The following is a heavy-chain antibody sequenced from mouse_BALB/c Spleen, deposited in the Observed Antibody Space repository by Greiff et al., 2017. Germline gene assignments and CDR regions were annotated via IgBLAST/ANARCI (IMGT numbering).Heavy chain of an antibody. CDR3: ARGRSGNFDY. Sequence: EVKVEESGGGLVKPGGSLKLSCAASGFTFSSYAMSWVRQTPEKRLEWVASISSGGSTYYPDSVKGRFTISRDNARNILYLQMSSLRSEDTAMYYCARGRSGNFDYWGQGTTLTVSS. CDR2: ISSGGST. V-gene: IGHV5-6-5*01. J-gene: IGHJ2*01. CDR1: GFTFSSYA.